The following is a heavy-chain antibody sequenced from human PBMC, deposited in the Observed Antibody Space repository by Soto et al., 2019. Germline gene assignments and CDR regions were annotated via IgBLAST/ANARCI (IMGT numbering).Heavy chain of an antibody. CDR1: GGTFSSYA. CDR3: ARRGMAAAGPFDY. Sequence: ASVKVSCKASGGTFSSYAISWVRQAPGQGLEWMGGIIPIFGTANYAQKFQGRVTITADKSTSTAYMELSSLRSEDTAVYYCARRGMAAAGPFDYWGQGTLVTVPT. V-gene: IGHV1-69*06. CDR2: IIPIFGTA. J-gene: IGHJ4*02. D-gene: IGHD6-13*01.